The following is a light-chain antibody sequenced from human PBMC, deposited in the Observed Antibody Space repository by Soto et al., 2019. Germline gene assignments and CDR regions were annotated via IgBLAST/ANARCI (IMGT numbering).Light chain of an antibody. CDR1: SGHSSNI. Sequence: QPVLTQSSSASASLGSSVKLTCTLSSGHSSNIIAWHQQQPGKAPRYLMKLQGSGNYNKGSGVPDRFSGSSSGADRYLTISNLQFEDEADYYCETWDSYTRVFGGGTKLTVL. CDR3: ETWDSYTRV. J-gene: IGLJ3*02. V-gene: IGLV4-60*02. CDR2: LQGSGNY.